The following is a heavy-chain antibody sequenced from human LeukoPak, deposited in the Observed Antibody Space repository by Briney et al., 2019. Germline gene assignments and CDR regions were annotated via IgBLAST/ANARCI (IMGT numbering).Heavy chain of an antibody. CDR1: GGSISSYY. J-gene: IGHJ6*03. D-gene: IGHD2-2*01. Sequence: SETLSLTCTVSGGSISSYYWSWIRQPPGKGLEWIGYIYYSGSTNYNPSLKSRVTISVDTSKNQFSPKLSSVTAADTAVYYCARDTYYCSSTSCPYYYYYYMDVWGKGTTVTVSS. CDR2: IYYSGST. CDR3: ARDTYYCSSTSCPYYYYYYMDV. V-gene: IGHV4-59*01.